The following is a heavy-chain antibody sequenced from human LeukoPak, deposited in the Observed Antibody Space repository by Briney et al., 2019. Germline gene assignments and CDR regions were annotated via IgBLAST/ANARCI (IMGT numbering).Heavy chain of an antibody. CDR2: ISSSGSTI. Sequence: GESLRLSCAASGFTFSDYYMSWIRQAPGKGLEWVSYISSSGSTIYYADSVKGRFTISRDNAKNSLYLQMNSLRAEDTALYYCAKNMDSGIYYGLDYWGQGTLVTVSS. J-gene: IGHJ4*02. CDR3: AKNMDSGIYYGLDY. D-gene: IGHD1-26*01. V-gene: IGHV3-11*01. CDR1: GFTFSDYY.